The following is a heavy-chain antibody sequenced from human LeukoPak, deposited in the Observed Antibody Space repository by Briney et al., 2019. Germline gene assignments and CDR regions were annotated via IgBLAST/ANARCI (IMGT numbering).Heavy chain of an antibody. CDR2: IYYSGST. J-gene: IGHJ4*02. D-gene: IGHD4-17*01. CDR3: AREQTGEDLDPSMTTVVTDY. V-gene: IGHV4-31*03. CDR1: GGSISSGGYY. Sequence: PSQTLSLTCTVSGGSISSGGYYWSWIRQHPGKGLEWIGYIYYSGSTYYNPSLKSRVTISVDTSKNQFSLKLSSVTAADTAVYYCAREQTGEDLDPSMTTVVTDYWGQGTLVTVSS.